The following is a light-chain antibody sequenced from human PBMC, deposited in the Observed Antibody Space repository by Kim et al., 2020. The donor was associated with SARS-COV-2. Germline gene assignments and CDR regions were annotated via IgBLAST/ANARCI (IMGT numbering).Light chain of an antibody. Sequence: QSVLTQPAPVSGSPGQSITISCTGTSSDVGAYNYVSWYQQYPGKAPKLIICDVSQRPSGVSNRFSGSKSGNTASLTISGLQAEDEADYYCSSYTSSITLVFGGGTQLTVL. CDR1: SSDVGAYNY. CDR3: SSYTSSITLV. J-gene: IGLJ3*02. V-gene: IGLV2-14*03. CDR2: DVS.